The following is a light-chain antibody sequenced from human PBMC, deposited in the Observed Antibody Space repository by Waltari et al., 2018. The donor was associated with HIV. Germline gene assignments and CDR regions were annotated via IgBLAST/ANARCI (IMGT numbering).Light chain of an antibody. CDR1: SSNIGAGYD. CDR3: QSYDSSLSGVI. Sequence: QSVLTQPPSVSAAPGQRVTISCTGSSSNIGAGYDVHWYQHLPGTAPKLLIYDNNTRPAAVPDRFSGSKSGTSASLAITGLQAEDEADYYCQSYDSSLSGVIFGGGTKLTVL. V-gene: IGLV1-40*01. CDR2: DNN. J-gene: IGLJ2*01.